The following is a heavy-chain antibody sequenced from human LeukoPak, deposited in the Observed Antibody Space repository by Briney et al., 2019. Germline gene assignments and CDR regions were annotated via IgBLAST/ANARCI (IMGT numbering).Heavy chain of an antibody. CDR2: IYYSGST. D-gene: IGHD6-13*01. V-gene: IGHV4-31*03. J-gene: IGHJ4*02. CDR3: ARDADSSTWYAGAYFDY. Sequence: PSETLSLTCTVSGGSISSGGYYWSWIRQHPGKGLEWIGYIYYSGSTYYNPSLKSRVAISVDTSKNQLSLKLTSVTAADTAVYYCARDADSSTWYAGAYFDYWGQGTLVTVSS. CDR1: GGSISSGGYY.